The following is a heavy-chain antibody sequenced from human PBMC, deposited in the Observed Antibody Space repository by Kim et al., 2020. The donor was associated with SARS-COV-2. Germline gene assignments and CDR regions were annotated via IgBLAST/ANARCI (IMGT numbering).Heavy chain of an antibody. Sequence: GESLKISCKGSGYSFTSYWIGWVRQMPGKGLEWMGIIYPGYSDTRNSPSFQGQVTISADKSNRTAYLQWSSLKASDTAMYYCARQRRDSSSSLCYFDYWGQGTLVTVSS. J-gene: IGHJ4*02. CDR3: ARQRRDSSSSLCYFDY. V-gene: IGHV5-51*01. D-gene: IGHD6-6*01. CDR1: GYSFTSYW. CDR2: IYPGYSDT.